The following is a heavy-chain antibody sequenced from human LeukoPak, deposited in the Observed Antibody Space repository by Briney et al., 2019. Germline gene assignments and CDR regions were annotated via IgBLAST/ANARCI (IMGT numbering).Heavy chain of an antibody. CDR2: IYPGDSDT. V-gene: IGHV5-51*01. CDR3: ARGGTVTGHYYYMDV. J-gene: IGHJ6*03. CDR1: GYSFTSYW. D-gene: IGHD4-11*01. Sequence: GESLKISCKNSGYSFTSYWIGWVRQMPGKGLEWMGIIYPGDSDTRYSPSFQGQVTISADKSISTAYLQWSSLRASDTAMYYCARGGTVTGHYYYMDVWGKGTTVTVSS.